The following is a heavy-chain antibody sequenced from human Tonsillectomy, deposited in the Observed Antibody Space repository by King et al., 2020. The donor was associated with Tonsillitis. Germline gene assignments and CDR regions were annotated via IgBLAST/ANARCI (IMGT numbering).Heavy chain of an antibody. D-gene: IGHD1-26*01. J-gene: IGHJ6*03. CDR3: ARGTHTAIVGLGGKANYFHYMNV. Sequence: QVQLVQSGAEVKKPGSSVQVSCKASGGTFSSYGISWVRQAPGQGLEWMGGIIPIFGTTNYAQKFQGRVTITADQSTKTAYMELSSLTLEDRAVYYCARGTHTAIVGLGGKANYFHYMNVWGKGTTVTVSS. V-gene: IGHV1-69*01. CDR2: IIPIFGTT. CDR1: GGTFSSYG.